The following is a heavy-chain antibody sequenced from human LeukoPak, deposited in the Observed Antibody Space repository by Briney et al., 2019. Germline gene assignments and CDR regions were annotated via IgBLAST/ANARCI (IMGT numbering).Heavy chain of an antibody. Sequence: GGSLRLSCAASGFTFSSYAMHWVRQAPGKGLEWVAVISYDGSNKYYADSVKGRFTISRDNSKNTLYLQMNSLRAEDTAVYYCAKSWGLDLWELLRRPPDYWGQGTLVTVSS. CDR3: AKSWGLDLWELLRRPPDY. CDR2: ISYDGSNK. D-gene: IGHD1-26*01. J-gene: IGHJ4*02. CDR1: GFTFSSYA. V-gene: IGHV3-30*04.